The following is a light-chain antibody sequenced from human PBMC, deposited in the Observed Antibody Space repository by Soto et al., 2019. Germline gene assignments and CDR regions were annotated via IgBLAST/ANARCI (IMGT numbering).Light chain of an antibody. V-gene: IGKV1-39*01. CDR2: GAT. Sequence: DIQMTQSPPARSASVGYRVTIGCRSSQSISNYLNWYQQNPGKPPRVLIYGATNVQSGVPSRFSGSGSGTDFTLTISNLRPEDFATYYCHQTYSPPLTFGQGTKVDIK. CDR3: HQTYSPPLT. CDR1: QSISNY. J-gene: IGKJ1*01.